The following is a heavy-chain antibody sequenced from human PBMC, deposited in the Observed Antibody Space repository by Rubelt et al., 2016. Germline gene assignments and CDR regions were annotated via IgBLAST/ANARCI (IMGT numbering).Heavy chain of an antibody. Sequence: GESGAEVKKPGSSVKVSCKASGGTFSSYAISWVRQAPGQGLEWMGRIIPIFGTANYAQKFQGRVTITADKSTSTAYMELSSLRSEDTAVYYCARDTHYDILTGYRRYDGMDVWGQGTTVTVSS. J-gene: IGHJ6*02. CDR3: ARDTHYDILTGYRRYDGMDV. V-gene: IGHV1-69*06. CDR2: IIPIFGTA. CDR1: GGTFSSYA. D-gene: IGHD3-9*01.